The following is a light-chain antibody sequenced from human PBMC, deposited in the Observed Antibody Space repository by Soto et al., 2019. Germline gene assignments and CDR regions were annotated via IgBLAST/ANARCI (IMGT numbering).Light chain of an antibody. J-gene: IGLJ3*02. CDR2: GNA. CDR1: SSNIGAGYD. V-gene: IGLV1-40*01. CDR3: QSYDSSLGGSNWV. Sequence: QAVLTQPPSVSGAPGQRVTISCTGSSSNIGAGYDVHWYQQLPGRAPKLLIFGNANRPSGVPDRFSGSKSGTSASLAITGLRAEDEADYYCQSYDSSLGGSNWVLGGGTKVTVL.